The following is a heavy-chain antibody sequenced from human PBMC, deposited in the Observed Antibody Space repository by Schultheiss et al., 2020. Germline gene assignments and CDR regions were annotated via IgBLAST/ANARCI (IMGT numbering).Heavy chain of an antibody. CDR1: GFTFSSYT. CDR3: AEGGWGATLH. Sequence: GSLRLSCAASGFTFSSYTMNWVRQGPGKGLEWVSSIISSGTYINYADSVKGRFTISRDNAKNSLYLQMNSLRAEDTAVYYCAEGGWGATLHWGQGTLVNGYS. D-gene: IGHD1-26*01. V-gene: IGHV3-21*01. CDR2: IISSGTYI. J-gene: IGHJ4*02.